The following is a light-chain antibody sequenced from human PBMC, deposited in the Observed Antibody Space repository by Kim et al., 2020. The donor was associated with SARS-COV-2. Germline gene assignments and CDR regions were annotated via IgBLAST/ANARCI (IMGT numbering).Light chain of an antibody. V-gene: IGKV3-20*01. CDR3: QQYGSTPYT. CDR1: QSVGSSL. J-gene: IGKJ2*01. Sequence: LHPGERATLSCGAGQSVGSSLLAWYQQKPGQAPRLLIYEAFKRVAGIPDRFSGSGSGTDFTLTISRPEPEDFAMYYCQQYGSTPYTFGQGTKLEI. CDR2: EAF.